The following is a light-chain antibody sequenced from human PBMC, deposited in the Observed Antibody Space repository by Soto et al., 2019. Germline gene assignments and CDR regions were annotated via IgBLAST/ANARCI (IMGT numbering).Light chain of an antibody. CDR2: AAS. V-gene: IGKV1-9*01. CDR1: QDISTH. Sequence: IQLTQSPSSLSASVGDRVTISCRASQDISTHLAWFAQKPGRAPQLLIYAASTLHSGVPSRFSGSGSGTDFTLTLSSLQPEDFATYYCQHLNTYPITFGPGTRLEIK. CDR3: QHLNTYPIT. J-gene: IGKJ5*01.